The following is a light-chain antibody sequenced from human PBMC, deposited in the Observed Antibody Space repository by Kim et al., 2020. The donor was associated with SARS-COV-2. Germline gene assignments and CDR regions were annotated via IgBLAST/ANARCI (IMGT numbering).Light chain of an antibody. J-gene: IGLJ2*01. CDR1: SSNIGANYD. Sequence: QSVLTQPPSVSGAPGQRVTISCTGSSSNIGANYDVHWYQHLPGTAPKLLIYGNDNRPSGVPGRFSGSKSGTSASLAITGLQTEDEADYYCQSYDSSLSSSVFGGGPQLTVL. CDR3: QSYDSSLSSSV. V-gene: IGLV1-40*01. CDR2: GND.